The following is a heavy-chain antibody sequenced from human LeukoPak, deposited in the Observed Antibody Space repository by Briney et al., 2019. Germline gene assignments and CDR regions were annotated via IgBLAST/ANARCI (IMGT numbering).Heavy chain of an antibody. Sequence: GSLRLSCAASGFTFSSYAMSWVRQAPGKGLEWVSAISGSGGSTYYADSVKGRFTISRDNSKNTLYLQMNSLRAEDTAVYYCAKDRAYYYDSSGTYGMDVWGQGTTVTVSS. CDR2: ISGSGGST. CDR1: GFTFSSYA. D-gene: IGHD3-22*01. J-gene: IGHJ6*02. V-gene: IGHV3-23*01. CDR3: AKDRAYYYDSSGTYGMDV.